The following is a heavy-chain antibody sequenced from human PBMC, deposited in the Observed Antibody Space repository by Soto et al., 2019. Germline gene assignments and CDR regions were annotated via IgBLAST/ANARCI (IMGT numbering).Heavy chain of an antibody. D-gene: IGHD3-10*01. V-gene: IGHV3-23*01. CDR3: AKSYFSSGTYRHYFDS. J-gene: IGHJ4*02. CDR2: ISGGGGGT. CDR1: GFTFSTYA. Sequence: GGSLRLSCAASGFTFSTYAMTWVRQAPGKGLEWVSVISGGGGGTYYADSVKGRFTISRDNSKNTVFLQMNSLRAEDTAMYYCAKSYFSSGTYRHYFDSWGQGTLVTVSS.